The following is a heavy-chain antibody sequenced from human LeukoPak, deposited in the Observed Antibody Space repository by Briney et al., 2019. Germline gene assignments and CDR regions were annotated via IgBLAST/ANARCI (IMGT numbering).Heavy chain of an antibody. CDR2: VYYTGST. V-gene: IGHV4-59*12. J-gene: IGHJ5*02. CDR3: ARVGQRYSGYAHPAFDP. Sequence: SETLSLTCTVSGGYISSYYWSWIRQPPGEGLEWIGYVYYTGSTNYNPSLKSRVSISVDTSKNQFSLKLRSVTAADTAVYYCARVGQRYSGYAHPAFDPWGQGTLVTVSS. CDR1: GGYISSYY. D-gene: IGHD5-12*01.